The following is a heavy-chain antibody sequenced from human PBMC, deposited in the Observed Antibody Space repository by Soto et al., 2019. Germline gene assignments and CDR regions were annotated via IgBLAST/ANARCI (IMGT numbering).Heavy chain of an antibody. CDR2: ISAYNGNT. CDR3: AREPYYYDSSGYHTWFDP. V-gene: IGHV1-18*01. Sequence: GASVKVSCKASGYTFTSYGISWVRQAPGQGLEWMGWISAYNGNTNYAQKLQGRVTMTTDTSTSTAYMELRSLRSDDTAVYYCAREPYYYDSSGYHTWFDPWGQGALVTVSS. CDR1: GYTFTSYG. J-gene: IGHJ5*02. D-gene: IGHD3-22*01.